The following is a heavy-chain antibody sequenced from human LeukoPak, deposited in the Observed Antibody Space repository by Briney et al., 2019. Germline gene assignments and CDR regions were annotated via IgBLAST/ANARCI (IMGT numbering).Heavy chain of an antibody. CDR3: ARDQRRGYSYGYRGGFDY. CDR1: GFTVSSNY. CDR2: IYSGGST. J-gene: IGHJ4*02. D-gene: IGHD5-18*01. V-gene: IGHV3-66*01. Sequence: PGGSLRLSCAASGFTVSSNYMSWVRQAPGKGLEWVSVIYSGGSTYYADSVKGRFTISRDNSKNTLYLQMNSLRAEDTAVYYCARDQRRGYSYGYRGGFDYWGQGTLVTVSS.